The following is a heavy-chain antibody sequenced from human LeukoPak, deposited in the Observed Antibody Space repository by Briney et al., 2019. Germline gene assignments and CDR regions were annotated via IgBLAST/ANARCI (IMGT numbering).Heavy chain of an antibody. CDR2: INPNSGGT. V-gene: IGHV1-2*02. J-gene: IGHJ4*02. CDR3: ARSPGSSSYWGPFDV. D-gene: IGHD3-22*01. Sequence: ASVKVSCKASGYTFTGYYMHWVRQAPGQGLEWMGWINPNSGGTNYAEKFQGRVTMTGDTSIDTAYMQQSRLTSDDTAVYYCARSPGSSSYWGPFDVWGQGALVTVSS. CDR1: GYTFTGYY.